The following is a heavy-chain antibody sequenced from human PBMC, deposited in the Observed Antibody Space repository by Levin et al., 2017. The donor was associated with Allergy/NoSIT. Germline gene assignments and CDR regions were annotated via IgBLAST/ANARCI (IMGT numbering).Heavy chain of an antibody. J-gene: IGHJ1*01. V-gene: IGHV3-15*01. CDR1: GFTFSKAW. Sequence: PGGSLRLSCAASGFTFSKAWMSWVRQSPGKGLEWVGRIKIEADGGTTDYAAPVKGRFTISRDDSKNTLYLHMNSLKTEDTAVYYCTTAAGATLYFQHWGQGTLVTVSS. CDR2: IKIEADGGTT. D-gene: IGHD1-26*01. CDR3: TTAAGATLYFQH.